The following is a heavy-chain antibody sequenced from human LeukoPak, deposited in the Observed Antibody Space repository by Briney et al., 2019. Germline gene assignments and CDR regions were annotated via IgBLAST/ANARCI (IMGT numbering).Heavy chain of an antibody. CDR2: IIPIFGTA. CDR1: GGTFSSYA. J-gene: IGHJ4*02. Sequence: ASVKVSCKASGGTFSSYAISWVRQAPRQGLEWMGGIIPIFGTANYAQKFQGRVTITADKSTSTAYMELSSLRSEDTAVYYCARDSGGYSYGIDYWGQGTLVTVSS. V-gene: IGHV1-69*06. D-gene: IGHD5-18*01. CDR3: ARDSGGYSYGIDY.